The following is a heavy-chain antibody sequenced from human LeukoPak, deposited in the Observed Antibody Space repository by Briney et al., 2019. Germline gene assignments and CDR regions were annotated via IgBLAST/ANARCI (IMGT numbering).Heavy chain of an antibody. J-gene: IGHJ3*02. CDR1: GFTFSSYW. CDR3: ARDGGYCSGGSCYDI. D-gene: IGHD2-15*01. CDR2: IKQDGSEK. Sequence: GGSLRLSCVASGFTFSSYWMSWVRQTRAKGLEWVANIKQDGSEKYYVDSVKGRFTISRDNAKNSLHLQMNSLRAEDTAVYYCARDGGYCSGGSCYDIWGQGTMVTVSS. V-gene: IGHV3-7*01.